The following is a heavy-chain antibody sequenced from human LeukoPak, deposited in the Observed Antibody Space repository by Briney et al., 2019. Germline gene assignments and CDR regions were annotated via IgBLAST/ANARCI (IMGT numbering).Heavy chain of an antibody. V-gene: IGHV3-74*01. D-gene: IGHD1-26*01. J-gene: IGHJ4*02. Sequence: GGSLRLSRAASGFTFSNYWMHWVRQAPGKGPVWVSRINGDGSSISYADSVKGRFTISRDNAKNTLYLQMNSLRVEDTAVYYCARVLRIVGATYFDYWGQGTLVTVSS. CDR2: INGDGSSI. CDR3: ARVLRIVGATYFDY. CDR1: GFTFSNYW.